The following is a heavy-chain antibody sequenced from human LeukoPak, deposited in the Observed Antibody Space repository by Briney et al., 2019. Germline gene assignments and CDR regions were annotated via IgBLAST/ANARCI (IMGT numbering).Heavy chain of an antibody. CDR3: ARVPYDFWSGYYAYFDY. D-gene: IGHD3-3*01. CDR2: IYHSGST. J-gene: IGHJ4*02. CDR1: GGSISSGGYS. V-gene: IGHV4-30-2*01. Sequence: ASETLSLTCAVSGGSISSGGYSWSWIRQPPGKGLEWIGYIYHSGSTYYNPSLKSRVTISVDRSKNQFSLKLSSVTAADTAVYYCARVPYDFWSGYYAYFDYWGQGTLVTVSS.